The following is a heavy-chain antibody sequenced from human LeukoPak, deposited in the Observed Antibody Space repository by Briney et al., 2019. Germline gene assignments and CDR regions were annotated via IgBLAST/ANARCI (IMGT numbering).Heavy chain of an antibody. Sequence: GWSLRLSCAASGFTFSSYGMHWVRQAPGKGLEWVALISFDGSNQYYADSVKGRFTISRDSSKNTLFLQMNSLRAEDTAVYYCAKPPEVGATVGYFDYWGQGTLVTVSS. CDR3: AKPPEVGATVGYFDY. CDR1: GFTFSSYG. J-gene: IGHJ4*02. D-gene: IGHD1-26*01. CDR2: ISFDGSNQ. V-gene: IGHV3-30*18.